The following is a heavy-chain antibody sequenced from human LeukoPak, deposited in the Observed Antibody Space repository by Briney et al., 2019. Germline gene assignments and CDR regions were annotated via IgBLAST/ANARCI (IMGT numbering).Heavy chain of an antibody. D-gene: IGHD3-9*01. V-gene: IGHV3-30*04. J-gene: IGHJ4*02. CDR3: ARVILRYFDWLYPFDY. Sequence: GRSLRLSCAASGFTFSSYAMHWVRQAPGKGLEWVAVISYDGSNKYYADSVKGRFTISRDNSKSTLYLQMNSLRAEDTAVYYCARVILRYFDWLYPFDYWGQGTLVTVSS. CDR1: GFTFSSYA. CDR2: ISYDGSNK.